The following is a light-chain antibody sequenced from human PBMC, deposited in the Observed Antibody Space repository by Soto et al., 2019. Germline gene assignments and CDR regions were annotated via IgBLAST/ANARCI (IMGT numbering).Light chain of an antibody. CDR2: EAF. J-gene: IGKJ4*01. Sequence: ETVLTQSPTTPSLSPGERATLSCRASHSVNTYLAWYQQKPGQAPRLLIYEAFNRATGIPARFSGNGSGTDFTLTISSLEPEDFAVYYCQQRRNWPPTFGGGTKVDIK. V-gene: IGKV3-11*01. CDR3: QQRRNWPPT. CDR1: HSVNTY.